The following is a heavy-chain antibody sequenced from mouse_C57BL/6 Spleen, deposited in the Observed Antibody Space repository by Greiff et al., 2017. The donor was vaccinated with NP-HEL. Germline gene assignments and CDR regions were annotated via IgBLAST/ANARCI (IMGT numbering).Heavy chain of an antibody. CDR3: GRSCDYDAWFAY. CDR2: IYPGSGNT. V-gene: IGHV1-76*01. CDR1: GYTFTDYY. D-gene: IGHD2-4*01. J-gene: IGHJ3*01. Sequence: VQLQQSGAELVRPGASVKLSCKASGYTFTDYYINWVKQRPGQGLEWIARIYPGSGNTYYNEKFKGKATLTAEKSSSTAYMQLSSLTSEDSAVYFCGRSCDYDAWFAYWGQGTLVTVAA.